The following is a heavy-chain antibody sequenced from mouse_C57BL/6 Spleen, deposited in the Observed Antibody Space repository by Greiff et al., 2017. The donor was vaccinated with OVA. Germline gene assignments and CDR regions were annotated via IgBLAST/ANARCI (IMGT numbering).Heavy chain of an antibody. CDR2: ILPGSGST. V-gene: IGHV1-9*01. Sequence: LQQPGAELVKPGASVKLSCTASGYTFTSYWMHWVKQRPGHGLEWIGEILPGSGSTNSNEKFKGKATFTADTSSHTAYMQLSSLTTEDSAIYYCARSSYVGYYFDYWGQGTTLTVSS. CDR1: GYTFTSYW. J-gene: IGHJ2*01. D-gene: IGHD6-1*01. CDR3: ARSSYVGYYFDY.